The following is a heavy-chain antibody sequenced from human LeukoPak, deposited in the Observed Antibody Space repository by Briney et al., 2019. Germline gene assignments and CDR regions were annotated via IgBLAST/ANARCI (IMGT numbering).Heavy chain of an antibody. Sequence: PGGALRLSCAASGFTFSSYALSRVRQAPGKGLEWVSAISGSGGNTYYADSVKGRFTISRDNSKSTLYLQMNSLRAEDSALYYCAKDLWIAVAGTGYWGQGTLVTVSS. J-gene: IGHJ4*02. CDR3: AKDLWIAVAGTGY. CDR1: GFTFSSYA. D-gene: IGHD6-19*01. CDR2: ISGSGGNT. V-gene: IGHV3-23*01.